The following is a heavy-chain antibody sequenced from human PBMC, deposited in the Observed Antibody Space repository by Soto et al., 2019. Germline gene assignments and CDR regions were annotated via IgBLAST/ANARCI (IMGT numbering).Heavy chain of an antibody. CDR1: GGSISSGGYY. CDR2: IYYSGST. CDR3: AREGGDPYYYGMDV. V-gene: IGHV4-31*03. J-gene: IGHJ6*02. D-gene: IGHD3-10*01. Sequence: QVQLQESGPGLVKPSQTLSLTCIVSGGSISSGGYYWSWIRQHPGKGLEWIGYIYYSGSTYYNPSLKSRVTISVDTSKNQFSLKLSSVTAADTAVYYCAREGGDPYYYGMDVWGQGTTVTVSS.